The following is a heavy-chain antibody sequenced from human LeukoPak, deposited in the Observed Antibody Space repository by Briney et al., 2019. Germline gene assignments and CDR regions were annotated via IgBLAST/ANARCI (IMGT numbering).Heavy chain of an antibody. V-gene: IGHV4-38-2*02. CDR1: GDSITGYY. J-gene: IGHJ5*02. CDR3: ARDGSYHYDSSGYYYNWFDP. CDR2: NTGNT. D-gene: IGHD3-22*01. Sequence: SETLSLTCSVSGDSITGYYWGWIRQPPGKGLEWIGNNTGNTYYNSSLKSRVTISVDTSKNQYSLKLSSVTAADTAVYYCARDGSYHYDSSGYYYNWFDPWGQGTLVTVSS.